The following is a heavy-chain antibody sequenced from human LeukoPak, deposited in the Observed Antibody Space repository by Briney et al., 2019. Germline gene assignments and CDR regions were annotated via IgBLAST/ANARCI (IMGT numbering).Heavy chain of an antibody. D-gene: IGHD2-21*02. CDR1: GGTFSSYA. V-gene: IGHV1-69*13. CDR2: IIPIFGTA. J-gene: IGHJ3*02. CDR3: ARESGDWFAFDI. Sequence: SVKVSCKASGGTFSSYAISWVRQAPGQGLEWMGGIIPIFGTANYAQRFQGRVTITADESTSTAYMELSSLRSEDTAVYYCARESGDWFAFDIWGQGTMVTVSS.